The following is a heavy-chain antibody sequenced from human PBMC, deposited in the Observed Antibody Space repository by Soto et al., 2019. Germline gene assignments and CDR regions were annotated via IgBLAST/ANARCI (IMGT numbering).Heavy chain of an antibody. CDR1: GFTVSDNY. Sequence: EVQLVESGGGLIQPGGSLRLSCAASGFTVSDNYMSWVRQSPGKGLEWVSLLYSGGSTYYADSVKGRFTISRDNSRNIPFLQMNGLTTEDTAIYYCARGLGNGDYGDPGDYWGQGTLVTVSS. D-gene: IGHD4-17*01. CDR2: LYSGGST. CDR3: ARGLGNGDYGDPGDY. J-gene: IGHJ4*02. V-gene: IGHV3-53*01.